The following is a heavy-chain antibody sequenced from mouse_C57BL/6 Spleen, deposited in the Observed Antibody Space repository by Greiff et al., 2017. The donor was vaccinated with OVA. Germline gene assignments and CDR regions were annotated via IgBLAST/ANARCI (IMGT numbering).Heavy chain of an antibody. CDR3: ARMYDYDAGHFDY. V-gene: IGHV1-85*01. CDR1: GYTFTSYD. D-gene: IGHD2-4*01. Sequence: VQLQQSGPELVKPGASVKLSCKASGYTFTSYDINWVKQRPGQGLEWIGWIYPRDGSTKYNEKFKGKATLTVDTSSSTAYMELHSLTSEDSAVYFCARMYDYDAGHFDYWGQGTTLTVSS. CDR2: IYPRDGST. J-gene: IGHJ2*01.